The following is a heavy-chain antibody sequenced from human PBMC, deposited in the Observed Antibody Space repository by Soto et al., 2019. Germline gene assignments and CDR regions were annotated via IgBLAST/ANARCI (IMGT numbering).Heavy chain of an antibody. V-gene: IGHV4-59*01. Sequence: QVHLQESGPGLVKPSETLSLTCTVSGASIRSFFWTWIRQPPGRGLEWIGNIYFSVSTNYNPSLTPRATMSVDTSKSHFSLLLTTVTAADTAVYYCARPSGSYSYYYGMAVWGQGTTVTVPS. D-gene: IGHD1-26*01. CDR2: IYFSVST. J-gene: IGHJ6*02. CDR1: GASIRSFF. CDR3: ARPSGSYSYYYGMAV.